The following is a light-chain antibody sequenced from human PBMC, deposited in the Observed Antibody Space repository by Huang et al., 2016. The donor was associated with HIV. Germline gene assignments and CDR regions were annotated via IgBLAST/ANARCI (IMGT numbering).Light chain of an antibody. Sequence: EIVLTQSPGTLSLSPGERATLSCRASQSVSSSYLAWYQQKPGQAPRLLIYGASSRATGSPDRFSGGGSGTDFTLTISRLEPEDFAVYYCQQYGSSPMYTFGQGTKLEIK. CDR2: GAS. CDR1: QSVSSSY. V-gene: IGKV3-20*01. CDR3: QQYGSSPMYT. J-gene: IGKJ2*01.